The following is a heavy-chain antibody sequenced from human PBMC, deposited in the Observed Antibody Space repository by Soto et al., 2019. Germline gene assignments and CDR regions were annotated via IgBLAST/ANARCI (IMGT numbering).Heavy chain of an antibody. Sequence: SETLSLTCTVSGGSISSYYWSWIRQPPGKGLEWIGYIYYSGSTNYNPSLKSRVTISVDTSKNQFSLKLSSVTAADTAVYYCARHSDFDWLLTLFDYWGQGTLVTVSS. CDR1: GGSISSYY. CDR2: IYYSGST. D-gene: IGHD3-9*01. CDR3: ARHSDFDWLLTLFDY. V-gene: IGHV4-59*08. J-gene: IGHJ4*02.